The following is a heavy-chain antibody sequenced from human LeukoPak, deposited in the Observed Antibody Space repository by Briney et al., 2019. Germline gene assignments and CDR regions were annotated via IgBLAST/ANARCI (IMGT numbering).Heavy chain of an antibody. CDR2: IIPIFGTA. Sequence: SVKVSCKASGGSFSNYTISWLRQTPGQGLEWMGGIIPIFGTANYAQNFQGRVTITADKFTSTAYMELSSLRSEDTAVYYCARLSCSGRTCYSSRGNFDYWGQGTLVTVSS. V-gene: IGHV1-69*06. J-gene: IGHJ4*02. CDR1: GGSFSNYT. CDR3: ARLSCSGRTCYSSRGNFDY. D-gene: IGHD2-15*01.